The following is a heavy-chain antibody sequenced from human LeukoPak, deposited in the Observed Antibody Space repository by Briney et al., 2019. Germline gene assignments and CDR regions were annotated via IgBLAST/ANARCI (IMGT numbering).Heavy chain of an antibody. CDR3: ARESLGVFGGVIVKY. D-gene: IGHD3-16*02. J-gene: IGHJ4*02. CDR1: GGSISNSCYY. V-gene: IGHV4-39*07. Sequence: SETLSLTCTVSGGSISNSCYYWAWIRQPPGKGLEWIGSIFYSGSTFYNPSLKSRVTISLDTSKNQFSLKLSSVTAADTAVYYCARESLGVFGGVIVKYWGQGTLVTVSS. CDR2: IFYSGST.